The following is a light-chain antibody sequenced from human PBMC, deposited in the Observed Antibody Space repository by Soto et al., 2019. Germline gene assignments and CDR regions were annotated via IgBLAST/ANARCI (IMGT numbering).Light chain of an antibody. CDR3: AAWDGSLSGWV. V-gene: IGLV1-47*02. Sequence: QSALSQPPSASGTPGQGVIISCSGGSSNIGSNYVYWYRLLPGTAPKLVMFSDVTRPPGVSDRFSGSKSGTSASLAISGLLPEDEADYFCAAWDGSLSGWVFGGGTKLTVL. CDR1: SSNIGSNY. J-gene: IGLJ3*02. CDR2: SDV.